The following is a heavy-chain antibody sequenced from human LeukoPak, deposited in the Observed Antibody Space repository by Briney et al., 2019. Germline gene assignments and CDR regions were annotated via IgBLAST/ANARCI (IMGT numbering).Heavy chain of an antibody. V-gene: IGHV4-39*07. D-gene: IGHD6-13*01. CDR3: ARDEQQLPTHYGMDV. J-gene: IGHJ6*02. CDR1: GGSITSYY. CDR2: IYYSGST. Sequence: SETLSLTCTVSGGSITSYYWAWLRQPPGKGLEWIGSIYYSGSTYYNPSLKSRVTISVDTSKNQFSLKLSSVTAADTAVYYCARDEQQLPTHYGMDVWGQGTTVTVSS.